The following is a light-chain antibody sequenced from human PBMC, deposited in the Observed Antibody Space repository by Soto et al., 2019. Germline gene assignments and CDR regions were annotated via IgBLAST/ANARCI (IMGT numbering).Light chain of an antibody. J-gene: IGKJ2*01. CDR1: QSVSSSY. CDR3: QQYDTSLWAYT. Sequence: EIVLTQSPVTLSLSPGERATLSCRASQSVSSSYLAWYQQKPGQAPRLLIYSASSRATGIPDRFSGSGSGTDFTLTISRLEPEDFAVYYCQQYDTSLWAYTFCQGTKLEIK. V-gene: IGKV3-20*01. CDR2: SAS.